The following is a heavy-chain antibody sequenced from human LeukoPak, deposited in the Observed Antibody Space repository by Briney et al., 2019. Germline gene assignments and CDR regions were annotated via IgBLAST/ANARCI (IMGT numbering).Heavy chain of an antibody. CDR1: GYRIYSGFY. CDR3: ARAEASGSHQNPHYSYYMDV. CDR2: TYYNGNT. V-gene: IGHV4-38-2*01. J-gene: IGHJ6*03. Sequence: SETLSLTCAVSGYRIYSGFYWAWIRQTPGKGLEWIGNTYYNGNTYYNPSLKSRLTISIDTFRNQFSLDLRSVTAADTAVYFCARAEASGSHQNPHYSYYMDVWGRGTMVTVSS. D-gene: IGHD3-10*01.